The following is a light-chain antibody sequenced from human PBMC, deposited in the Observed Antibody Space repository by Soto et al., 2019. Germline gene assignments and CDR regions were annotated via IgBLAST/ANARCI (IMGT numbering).Light chain of an antibody. J-gene: IGKJ4*01. CDR2: DAS. Sequence: DIPMTQSPSTLSASVGDRVTITCRASQSISSWLAWYQQKPGKAPKLLIYDASSLESGVPSRFSGSGSGTEFTLTISSLQPDDLATYYCQQYNSSPLTFGGGTKVEIK. CDR1: QSISSW. CDR3: QQYNSSPLT. V-gene: IGKV1-5*01.